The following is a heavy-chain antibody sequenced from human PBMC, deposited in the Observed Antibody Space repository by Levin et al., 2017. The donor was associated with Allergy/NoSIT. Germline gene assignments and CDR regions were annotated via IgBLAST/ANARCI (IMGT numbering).Heavy chain of an antibody. V-gene: IGHV5-10-1*01. CDR2: IDPSDSYT. CDR1: GYSFTSYW. D-gene: IGHD3-10*01. J-gene: IGHJ4*02. Sequence: GESLKISCKGSGYSFTSYWISWVRQMPGKGLEWMGRIDPSDSYTNYSPSFQGHVTISADKSISTAYLQWSSLKASDTAMYYCARRDYYGSGSYYGMVDYWGQGTLVTVSS. CDR3: ARRDYYGSGSYYGMVDY.